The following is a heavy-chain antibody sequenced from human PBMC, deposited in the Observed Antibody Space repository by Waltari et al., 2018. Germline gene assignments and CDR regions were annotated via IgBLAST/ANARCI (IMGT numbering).Heavy chain of an antibody. V-gene: IGHV4-38-2*01. D-gene: IGHD3-22*01. CDR1: GSSISSGYY. J-gene: IGHJ4*02. CDR2: SFHRGYP. Sequence: QVHLQESGPGLVKPSETLSLTCAVSGSSISSGYYWGWIRQPPGKGREWIGSSFHRGYPYYNPALKVRVTISVDPSMNQFSLSLSSVTAADTAVYYCARPVGFDSNGYQYWGQGTLVTVSS. CDR3: ARPVGFDSNGYQY.